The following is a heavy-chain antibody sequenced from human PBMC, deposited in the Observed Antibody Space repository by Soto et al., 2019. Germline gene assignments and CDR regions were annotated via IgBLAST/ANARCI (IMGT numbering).Heavy chain of an antibody. D-gene: IGHD5-18*01. CDR3: ARDGSTSWYSYDYHGMDV. Sequence: EVQLVESGGGLVQPGGSLRLSCAASGFTFRTYWLSWVRQVPGKGLEWVANINLDGREKNYVDSVKGRITIYRDNARKSLYLQMSSLRAEDTALYYCARDGSTSWYSYDYHGMDVWGQGTTVTVSS. CDR1: GFTFRTYW. V-gene: IGHV3-7*05. CDR2: INLDGREK. J-gene: IGHJ6*02.